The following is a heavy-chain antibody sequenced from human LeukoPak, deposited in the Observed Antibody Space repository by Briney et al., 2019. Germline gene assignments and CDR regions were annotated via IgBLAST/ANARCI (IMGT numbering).Heavy chain of an antibody. D-gene: IGHD2-15*01. J-gene: IGHJ6*03. CDR2: IRYDRRNQ. CDR3: AKNGDRGAYCSGGSCYPYYYYYMDV. Sequence: GSLRLSCAASGFTFSSYGMHWVRQAPGKGLEWVAFIRYDRRNQYYADSVKGRFTISRDNSKNTLYLQMNSLRAEDTAVYYCAKNGDRGAYCSGGSCYPYYYYYMDVWGKGTTVTISS. CDR1: GFTFSSYG. V-gene: IGHV3-30*02.